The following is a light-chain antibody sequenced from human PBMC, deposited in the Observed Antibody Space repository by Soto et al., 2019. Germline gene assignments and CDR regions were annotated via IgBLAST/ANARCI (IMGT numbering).Light chain of an antibody. J-gene: IGKJ1*01. CDR1: QSISSSF. V-gene: IGKV3-20*01. CDR2: GAS. CDR3: QQYGSSPWT. Sequence: EIVLTQSPGTLSLCPGERATLSCRASQSISSSFLAWYQQKPGQAPRLLIYGASSGATGIPDRFSGSGSGTDFTLTISRLEPEDFAVYYCQQYGSSPWTFGQGTKVEIK.